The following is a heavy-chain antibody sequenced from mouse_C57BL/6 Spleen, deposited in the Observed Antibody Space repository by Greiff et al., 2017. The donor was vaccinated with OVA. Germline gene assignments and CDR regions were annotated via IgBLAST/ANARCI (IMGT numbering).Heavy chain of an antibody. CDR3: ARPLYNDYDGGLGY. D-gene: IGHD2-4*01. CDR2: INPNYGTT. V-gene: IGHV1-39*01. CDR1: GYSFTDYN. Sequence: VQLQQSGPELVKPGASVKISCKASGYSFTDYNMNWVKQSHGQSLEWIGVINPNYGTTSYNQKFKGKATLTVDQSSSTAYMQLNSLTSEDSAVYYCARPLYNDYDGGLGYWGQGTLVTVSA. J-gene: IGHJ3*01.